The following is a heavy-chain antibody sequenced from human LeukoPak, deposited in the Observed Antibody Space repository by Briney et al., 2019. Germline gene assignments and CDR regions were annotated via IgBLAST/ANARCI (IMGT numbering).Heavy chain of an antibody. V-gene: IGHV3-30*04. CDR1: GFTFSSYA. D-gene: IGHD2-2*01. J-gene: IGHJ6*02. CDR3: AREYCSSTSCHGYYGMDV. Sequence: GGSLRLSCAASGFTFSSYAMHWVRQAPGKGLEWVAVISYDGSNKYYADSVKGRFTISRDNSKNTLYLQMNSLRAEDTAVYYCAREYCSSTSCHGYYGMDVWGQGTTVTVSS. CDR2: ISYDGSNK.